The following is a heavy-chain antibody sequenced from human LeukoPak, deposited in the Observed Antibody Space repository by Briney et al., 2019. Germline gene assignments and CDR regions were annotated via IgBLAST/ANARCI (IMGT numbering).Heavy chain of an antibody. CDR1: GGSISSSSYY. Sequence: NPSETLSLTCTVSGGSISSSSYYWGWIRQPPGKGLEWIASIYFTGITYYNPSVTSRVTISMDMSMSQFSLQLSSVTAADTAVYYCVRLPGYSWFEIDYWGQGALVTVSS. V-gene: IGHV4-39*01. J-gene: IGHJ4*02. D-gene: IGHD6-13*01. CDR3: VRLPGYSWFEIDY. CDR2: IYFTGIT.